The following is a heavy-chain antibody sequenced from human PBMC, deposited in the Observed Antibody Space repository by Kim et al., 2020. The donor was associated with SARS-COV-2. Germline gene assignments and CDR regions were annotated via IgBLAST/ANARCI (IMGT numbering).Heavy chain of an antibody. J-gene: IGHJ4*02. Sequence: TNYNPSLKRRVTISVDTSKNQFSLKLSSVTAADTAVYYCATMGGSSYFDYWGQGTLVTVSS. CDR3: ATMGGSSYFDY. D-gene: IGHD6-13*01. V-gene: IGHV4-4*09. CDR2: T.